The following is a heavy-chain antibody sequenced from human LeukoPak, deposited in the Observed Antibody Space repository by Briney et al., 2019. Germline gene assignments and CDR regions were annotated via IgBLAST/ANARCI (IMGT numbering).Heavy chain of an antibody. Sequence: GGSLRLSCAASGFTVSNNYMNWVRQAPGKGLEWVSVIYSGGSTYYADSVKGRFTISRHNSKNTLYLQMNSLRAEDTAVYYCARAQAVVASVDAFDIWGQGTMVTVSS. J-gene: IGHJ3*02. CDR3: ARAQAVVASVDAFDI. CDR1: GFTVSNNY. CDR2: IYSGGST. D-gene: IGHD2-15*01. V-gene: IGHV3-53*04.